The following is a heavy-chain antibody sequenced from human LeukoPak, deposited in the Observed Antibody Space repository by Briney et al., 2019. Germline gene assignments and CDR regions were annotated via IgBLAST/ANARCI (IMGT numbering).Heavy chain of an antibody. D-gene: IGHD4-11*01. CDR2: IWSDATNR. CDR3: ARDAQRGFDYSNSLQY. CDR1: GFTFSHYA. V-gene: IGHV3-33*01. Sequence: AGGSLRLSCEASGFTFSHYAMHWVRQAPGKGLEWVAVIWSDATNRYYADFVKSRFSIYRDDSQKRVFLQMNSLRDEDTAVYYCARDAQRGFDYSNSLQYWGQGALLTVAS. J-gene: IGHJ4*02.